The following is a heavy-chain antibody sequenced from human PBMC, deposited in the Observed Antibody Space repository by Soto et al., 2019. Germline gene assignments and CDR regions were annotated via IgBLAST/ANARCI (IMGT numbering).Heavy chain of an antibody. CDR3: ARSDDYDSSGYPKGCAFDI. D-gene: IGHD3-22*01. CDR2: INPNSGGT. CDR1: GYTFTGYY. V-gene: IGHV1-2*04. Sequence: ASVKVSCKASGYTFTGYYMHWVRQAPGQGLEWMGWINPNSGGTNYAQKFQGWVTMTRDTSISTAYMELSRLRSDDTAVYYCARSDDYDSSGYPKGCAFDIWGHGTMVTVSS. J-gene: IGHJ3*02.